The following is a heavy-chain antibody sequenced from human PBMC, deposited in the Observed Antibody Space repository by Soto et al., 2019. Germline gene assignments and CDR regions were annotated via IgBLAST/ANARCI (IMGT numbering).Heavy chain of an antibody. D-gene: IGHD2-2*01. CDR2: IIPIFGTA. J-gene: IGHJ6*02. Sequence: QVQLVQSGAEVKKPGSSVKVSCKASGGTFSSYAISWVRQAPGQGLEWMGGIIPIFGTANYAQKFQGRVTITADESTSTAYMELSSLRSEDTAVYYCASLVPAVSDGDYYYYGMDVWGQGTTVTVSS. V-gene: IGHV1-69*12. CDR1: GGTFSSYA. CDR3: ASLVPAVSDGDYYYYGMDV.